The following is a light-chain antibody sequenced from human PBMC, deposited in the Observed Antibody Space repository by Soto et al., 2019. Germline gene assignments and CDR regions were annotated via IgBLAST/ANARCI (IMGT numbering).Light chain of an antibody. Sequence: DIVMTQSPDSLAVSLGERATINCKSSQSVLYSSNNKNCLAWYQQRPGQPPKLLIYWASTRESGVPDRSSGSGSGTDFTLTITSLQAEDVAVYYCQQYESTPPTFGQGTKLEIK. CDR3: QQYESTPPT. V-gene: IGKV4-1*01. J-gene: IGKJ2*01. CDR2: WAS. CDR1: QSVLYSSNNKNC.